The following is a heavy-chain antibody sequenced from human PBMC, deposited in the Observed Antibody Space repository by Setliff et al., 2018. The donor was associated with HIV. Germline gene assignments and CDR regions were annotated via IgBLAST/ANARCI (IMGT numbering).Heavy chain of an antibody. V-gene: IGHV4-34*01. D-gene: IGHD6-13*01. J-gene: IGHJ6*03. CDR1: GESFSGYY. CDR2: INHSGST. Sequence: SETLSLTCAVYGESFSGYYWSWIRQPPGEGLEWIGEINHSGSTNYNPSLKSRVTISVDTSKNQLSLKLSSVTAADTAVHYCASGSLFIAAGSVYYYYMDVWGKGTTVTVSS. CDR3: ASGSLFIAAGSVYYYYMDV.